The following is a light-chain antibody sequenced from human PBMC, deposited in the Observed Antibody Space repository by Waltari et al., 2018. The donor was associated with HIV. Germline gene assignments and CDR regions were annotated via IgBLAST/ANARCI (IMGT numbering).Light chain of an antibody. J-gene: IGLJ2*01. CDR1: TGAVTSGHH. Sequence: QAVVTQEPSLTVSPGGTVTLTCGSSTGAVTSGHHPSWFQQKTGQAPKTLIYDLNNKHSRTPARFSGSLRGGKAALTLAGAQPEDEARYYCLLSYAGARPVVFGGGTQLTVL. CDR2: DLN. V-gene: IGLV7-46*01. CDR3: LLSYAGARPVV.